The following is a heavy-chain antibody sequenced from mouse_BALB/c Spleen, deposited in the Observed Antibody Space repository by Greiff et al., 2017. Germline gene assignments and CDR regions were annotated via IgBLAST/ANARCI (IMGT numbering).Heavy chain of an antibody. Sequence: EVKLVVSGGGLVQPGGSRKLSCAASGFTFSDYGMAWVRQAPGKGPEWVAFISNLAYSIYYADTVTGRFTISRENAKNTLYLEMSSLRSEDTAMYYCARDREDGYFDYWGQGTTLTVSS. V-gene: IGHV5-15*02. J-gene: IGHJ2*01. D-gene: IGHD2-3*01. CDR1: GFTFSDYG. CDR3: ARDREDGYFDY. CDR2: ISNLAYSI.